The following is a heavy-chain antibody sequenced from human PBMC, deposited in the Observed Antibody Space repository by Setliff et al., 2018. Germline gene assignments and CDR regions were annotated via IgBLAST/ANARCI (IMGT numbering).Heavy chain of an antibody. CDR2: ISKNSKYI. CDR3: AKDLASGAYVHYFDY. J-gene: IGHJ4*02. CDR1: GFIFSRES. D-gene: IGHD5-12*01. V-gene: IGHV3-21*04. Sequence: PGGSLRLSCSGSGFIFSRESMNWVRQAPGKGLEWVSTISKNSKYIYYSDSLKGRFITSRDNAKKSLYLRMDSLRVEDTAVYYCAKDLASGAYVHYFDYWGQGTLVTVSS.